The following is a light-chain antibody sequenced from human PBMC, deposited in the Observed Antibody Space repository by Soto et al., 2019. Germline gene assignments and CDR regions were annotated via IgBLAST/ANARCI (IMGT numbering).Light chain of an antibody. CDR3: QQYNDDPWT. V-gene: IGKV1-5*03. J-gene: IGKJ1*01. CDR1: QYISSW. Sequence: DIQMTQSPSTLSASVGDRVTITCRASQYISSWLAWYQQKPGQAPKLLIYKESFLESGVPSRFSGRGSGTEFTLTLSSLQPHDFATYYCQQYNDDPWTFGQGTKVEIK. CDR2: KES.